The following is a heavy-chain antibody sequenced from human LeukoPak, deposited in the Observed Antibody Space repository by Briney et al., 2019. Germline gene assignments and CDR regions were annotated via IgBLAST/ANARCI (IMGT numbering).Heavy chain of an antibody. Sequence: PGGSVRLSCVASGFTFSSYDMHWLPQTTEKGLEGVSSIGSGGDTYYPGSVKGRFTISRENAKNSLYLQMNSLRAGDTAVYYCPRYSSNCLDYWGQGTLVNVS. CDR3: PRYSSNCLDY. J-gene: IGHJ4*02. D-gene: IGHD6-13*01. CDR1: GFTFSSYD. V-gene: IGHV3-13*01. CDR2: IGSGGDT.